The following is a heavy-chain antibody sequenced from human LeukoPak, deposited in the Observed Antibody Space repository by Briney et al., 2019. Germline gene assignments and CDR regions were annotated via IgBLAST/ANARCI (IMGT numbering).Heavy chain of an antibody. CDR3: KFVRSLDAADI. Sequence: SVKVSCKASGGTFSNYALAWVRQAPGQGLEWMGRIIPFLGTPNYAQKFQDRVTVTADKSTNTAYMELSSLRSEDTAVYYCKFVRSLDAADIWGQGTMVTVSS. CDR2: IIPFLGTP. V-gene: IGHV1-69*04. J-gene: IGHJ3*02. CDR1: GGTFSNYA.